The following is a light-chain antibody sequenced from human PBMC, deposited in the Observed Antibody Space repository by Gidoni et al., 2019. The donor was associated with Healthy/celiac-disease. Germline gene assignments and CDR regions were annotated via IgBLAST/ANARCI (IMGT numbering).Light chain of an antibody. CDR2: KAS. Sequence: DIQMTQSPSTLSASVGDRVTITCRASQSIGSWLAWYQQEPGKAPNLLIYKASSLESGVPSTFSGSGSGTEFTLTISSLQPDDFATYYCQQYSSYPLTFGGGTKVEIK. J-gene: IGKJ4*01. CDR1: QSIGSW. CDR3: QQYSSYPLT. V-gene: IGKV1-5*03.